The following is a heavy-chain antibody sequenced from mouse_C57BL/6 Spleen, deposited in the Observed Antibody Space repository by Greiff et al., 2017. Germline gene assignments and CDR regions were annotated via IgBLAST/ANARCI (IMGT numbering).Heavy chain of an antibody. Sequence: EVNLVESGEGLVKPGGSLKLSCAASGFTFSSYAMSWVRQTPEKRLEWVAYISSGGDYIYYADTVKGRFTMTRDNARNTLYLQMSSLKSEDTAMYYCTRERNYYGSSYFDYWGQGTTLTVSS. CDR2: ISSGGDYI. J-gene: IGHJ2*01. CDR3: TRERNYYGSSYFDY. D-gene: IGHD1-1*01. V-gene: IGHV5-9-1*02. CDR1: GFTFSSYA.